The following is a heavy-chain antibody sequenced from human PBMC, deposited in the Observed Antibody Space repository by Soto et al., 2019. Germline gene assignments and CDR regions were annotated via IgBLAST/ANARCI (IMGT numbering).Heavy chain of an antibody. CDR2: IIPLFGTA. J-gene: IGHJ4*02. V-gene: IGHV1-69*06. CDR1: GGIFSSNT. Sequence: QVYLVQSGAEVKKPGSSVKISCKASGGIFSSNTINWVRQAAGQGLEWMGGIIPLFGTANYAEKFQGRVTMTADKSTKTEYMELTSLRSEDTAGYYCASKAACGGDCYAFDSWGQGTLVTVSS. D-gene: IGHD2-21*02. CDR3: ASKAACGGDCYAFDS.